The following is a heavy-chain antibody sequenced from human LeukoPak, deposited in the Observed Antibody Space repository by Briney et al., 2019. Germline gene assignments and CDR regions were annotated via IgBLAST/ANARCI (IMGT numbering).Heavy chain of an antibody. CDR1: GYTFTSKY. CDR2: INPSGGST. D-gene: IGHD5-12*01. CDR3: ARGRHIVATGDFDY. Sequence: ASVKVSCKASGYTFTSKYMHWVGQSPGQGLEWMGIINPSGGSTSYPQKFQGRVTMTRDTSTSTVYMELSSLRSEDTAVYYCARGRHIVATGDFDYWGQGTLVTVSS. J-gene: IGHJ4*02. V-gene: IGHV1-46*01.